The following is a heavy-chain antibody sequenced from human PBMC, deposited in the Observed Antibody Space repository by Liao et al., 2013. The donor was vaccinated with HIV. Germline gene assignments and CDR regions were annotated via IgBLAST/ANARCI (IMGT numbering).Heavy chain of an antibody. CDR2: IFTSGNT. CDR1: GGSISSGSHY. D-gene: IGHD3-22*01. J-gene: IGHJ3*02. V-gene: IGHV4-61*02. Sequence: QVQLQESGPGVVKPSQTLSLTCTVSGGSISSGSHYWSWIRQPAGKGLEWIGRIFTSGNTNYNPSLQSRVTISVDTSQNQFSLKLSSVTAADTAVYYCAAFYYDSRGYDDAFDIWGQGTMVTVSS. CDR3: AAFYYDSRGYDDAFDI.